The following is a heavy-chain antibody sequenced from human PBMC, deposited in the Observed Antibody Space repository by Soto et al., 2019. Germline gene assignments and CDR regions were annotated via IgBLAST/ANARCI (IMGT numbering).Heavy chain of an antibody. Sequence: GASVKVSCKASGYTFTSYGISWVRQAPGQGLEWMGWISAYNGNTNYAQKLQGRVTMTTDTSTSTAYMELRSLRSDDTAVYYCARGSLTMIVPWAFDIWGQGTMVTVSS. J-gene: IGHJ3*02. CDR2: ISAYNGNT. D-gene: IGHD3-22*01. CDR3: ARGSLTMIVPWAFDI. V-gene: IGHV1-18*01. CDR1: GYTFTSYG.